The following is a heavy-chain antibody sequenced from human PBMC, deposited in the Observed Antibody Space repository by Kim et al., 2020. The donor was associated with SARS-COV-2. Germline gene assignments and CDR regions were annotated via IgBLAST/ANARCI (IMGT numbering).Heavy chain of an antibody. V-gene: IGHV4-39*07. CDR3: ATKNGGYSYGYIGIAAAGTFWFDP. D-gene: IGHD6-13*01. CDR1: GGSISSSSYY. J-gene: IGHJ5*02. CDR2: IYYSGST. Sequence: SETLSLTCTVSGGSISSSSYYWGWIRQPPGKGLEWIGSIYYSGSTYYNPSLKSRVTISVDTSKNQFSLKLSSVTAADTAVYYCATKNGGYSYGYIGIAAAGTFWFDPWGQGTLVTVSS.